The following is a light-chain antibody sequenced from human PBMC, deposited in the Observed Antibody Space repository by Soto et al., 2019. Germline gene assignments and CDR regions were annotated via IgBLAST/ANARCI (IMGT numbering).Light chain of an antibody. Sequence: SVLTQSPSASGTPGQRVTISCSGSSSNIGSNPVHWYQQLPGSAPKLLIHNNHQRPAGVPDRFSASKSGTSASLAIGGLQSEDDADYYCASWDDSLSGVLFGGGTKLTVL. CDR2: NNH. CDR3: ASWDDSLSGVL. V-gene: IGLV1-44*01. CDR1: SSNIGSNP. J-gene: IGLJ2*01.